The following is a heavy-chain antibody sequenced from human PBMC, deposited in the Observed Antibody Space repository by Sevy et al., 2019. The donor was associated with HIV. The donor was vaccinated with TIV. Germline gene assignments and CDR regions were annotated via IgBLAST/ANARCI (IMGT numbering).Heavy chain of an antibody. CDR1: GFTFRSYE. CDR3: ARDHVKDGDLGDYYYFAMDV. Sequence: GGSLRLSCEASGFTFRSYEMNWVRQAPGKGLEWVSYISSSGSIIYYADSVKGRFTISRDNAKNSLYLQMNSLRAEDTAVYYCARDHVKDGDLGDYYYFAMDVWGQGTTVTVSS. J-gene: IGHJ6*02. V-gene: IGHV3-48*03. CDR2: ISSSGSII. D-gene: IGHD4-17*01.